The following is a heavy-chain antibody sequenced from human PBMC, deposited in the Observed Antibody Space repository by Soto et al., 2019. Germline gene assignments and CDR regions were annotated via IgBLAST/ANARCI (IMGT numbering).Heavy chain of an antibody. Sequence: SETLSLTCTVSGGSISGGDYYWSWIRQPPGKGLEWIGYIYYSGSTYYNPSLKSRVTISVDTSKNQFSLKLSSVTAADTAVYYCARGGYCSSTSCPMRSYYYYGMDVWGQGTTVTVSS. V-gene: IGHV4-30-4*01. J-gene: IGHJ6*02. CDR2: IYYSGST. D-gene: IGHD2-2*01. CDR1: GGSISGGDYY. CDR3: ARGGYCSSTSCPMRSYYYYGMDV.